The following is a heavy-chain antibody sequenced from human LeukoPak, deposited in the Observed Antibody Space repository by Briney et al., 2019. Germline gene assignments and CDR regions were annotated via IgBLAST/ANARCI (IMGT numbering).Heavy chain of an antibody. Sequence: ASVKVSCKASGGTFSSYAISWVRQAPGQGLEWMGIINPSGGSTSYAQKFQGRITMTRDMSTSTVYMELSSLRSEDTAVYYCARDRGWFGELLSGGGDFDYWGQGTLVTVSS. CDR1: GGTFSSYA. J-gene: IGHJ4*02. CDR3: ARDRGWFGELLSGGGDFDY. D-gene: IGHD3-10*01. V-gene: IGHV1-46*01. CDR2: INPSGGST.